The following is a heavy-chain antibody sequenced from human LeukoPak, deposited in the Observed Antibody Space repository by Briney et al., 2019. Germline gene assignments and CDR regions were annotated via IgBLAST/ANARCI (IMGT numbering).Heavy chain of an antibody. V-gene: IGHV3-33*01. D-gene: IGHD3-22*01. CDR2: IWYDGSNK. CDR1: GFTFSSYG. CDR3: ARSIGSVPTHYYYYGMDV. J-gene: IGHJ6*02. Sequence: PGGSLRLPCAASGFTFSSYGMHWVRQAPGKGLEWVAVIWYDGSNKYYADSVKGRFTISRDNSKNTLYLQMNSLRAEDTAVYYCARSIGSVPTHYYYYGMDVWGQGTTVTVSS.